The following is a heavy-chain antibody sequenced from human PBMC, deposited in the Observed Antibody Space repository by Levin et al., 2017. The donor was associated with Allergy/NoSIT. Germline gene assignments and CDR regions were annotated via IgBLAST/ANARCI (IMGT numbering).Heavy chain of an antibody. J-gene: IGHJ4*02. CDR3: ARALIVLATSGGDH. Sequence: ETLSLTCAASGFTFSSYWMHWARQAPGKGLVWVSRINTDGSTTNYADSVKGRFTISRDTAKNTLYLQMNSLRAADPAVYYCARALIVLATSGGDHWGQGTLVTVSS. V-gene: IGHV3-74*01. CDR1: GFTFSSYW. CDR2: INTDGSTT. D-gene: IGHD4/OR15-4a*01.